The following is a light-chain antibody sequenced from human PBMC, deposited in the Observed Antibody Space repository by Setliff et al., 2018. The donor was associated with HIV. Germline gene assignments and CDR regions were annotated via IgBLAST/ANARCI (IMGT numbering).Light chain of an antibody. CDR1: SSNIGAGYD. J-gene: IGLJ1*01. CDR3: QSYASSLSGRV. Sequence: QSVLTQPPSVSGAPGQRVTISCTGSSSNIGAGYDVHWYQQLPGTAPKLLIYGNSNRPSGVPDRFSGSQSGTSASLAITGLQAEDGADYYCQSYASSLSGRVFGTGTKVTVL. CDR2: GNS. V-gene: IGLV1-40*01.